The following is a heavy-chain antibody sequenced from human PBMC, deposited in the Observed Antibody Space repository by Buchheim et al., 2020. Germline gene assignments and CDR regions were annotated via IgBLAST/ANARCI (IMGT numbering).Heavy chain of an antibody. CDR3: TRGRRGSGWYYYGFDV. Sequence: QVQLVQSGADVKKPGASVKVSCKASGYIFTTHDINWVRQATGQGLEWVGWMHPVSGNTGFTQDFKGRVTLTRNTSINTAHLELNNLRSDDTAVYYCTRGRRGSGWYYYGFDVWGQGT. V-gene: IGHV1-8*01. J-gene: IGHJ6*02. CDR2: MHPVSGNT. CDR1: GYIFTTHD. D-gene: IGHD6-19*01.